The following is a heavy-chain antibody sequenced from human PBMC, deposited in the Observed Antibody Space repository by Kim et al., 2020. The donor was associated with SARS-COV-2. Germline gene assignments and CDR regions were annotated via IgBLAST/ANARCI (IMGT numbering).Heavy chain of an antibody. CDR2: ISSSSSYT. V-gene: IGHV3-11*06. J-gene: IGHJ4*02. CDR3: ARVDTAMVNFDY. CDR1: GFTFSDYY. D-gene: IGHD5-18*01. Sequence: GGSLRLSCAASGFTFSDYYMSWIRQAPGKGLEWVSYISSSSSYTNYADSVKGRFTISRDNAKNSLYLQMNSLRAEDTAVYYCARVDTAMVNFDYWGQGTLVTGSS.